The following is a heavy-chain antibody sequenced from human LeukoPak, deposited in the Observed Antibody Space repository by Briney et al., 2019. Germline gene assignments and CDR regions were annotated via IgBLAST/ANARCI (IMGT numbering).Heavy chain of an antibody. D-gene: IGHD3-10*01. CDR2: IRYDGSNK. Sequence: GGSLRLSCAASGFIFSSYAMHWVRRAPGKGLEWVAFIRYDGSNKYYADSVKGRFTISRDNSKNTLYLQMNSLRAEDTAVYYCAKVRYYYGSGSYYNGPSDYWGQGTLVTVSS. J-gene: IGHJ4*02. V-gene: IGHV3-30*02. CDR3: AKVRYYYGSGSYYNGPSDY. CDR1: GFIFSSYA.